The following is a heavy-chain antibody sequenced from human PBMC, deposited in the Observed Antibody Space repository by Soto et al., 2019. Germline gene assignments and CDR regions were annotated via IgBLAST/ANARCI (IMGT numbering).Heavy chain of an antibody. J-gene: IGHJ6*03. CDR3: ARDMENVDIVATLNYYYMDV. D-gene: IGHD5-12*01. Sequence: SVKVSCKASGGTFSSYTISWVRQAPGQGLEWMGRIIPILGIANYAQKFQGRVTITADKSTSTAYMELSSLRSEDTAVYYCARDMENVDIVATLNYYYMDVWGKGTTVTV. V-gene: IGHV1-69*02. CDR2: IIPILGIA. CDR1: GGTFSSYT.